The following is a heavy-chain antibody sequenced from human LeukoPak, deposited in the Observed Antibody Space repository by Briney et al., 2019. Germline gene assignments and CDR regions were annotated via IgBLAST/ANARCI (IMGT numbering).Heavy chain of an antibody. J-gene: IGHJ4*02. CDR3: ARGPEMATTYFDY. Sequence: SETLPLTCTVSGGAISSYYWTWIRQPAGKGLEWIGRIYSSGSTNHNPSLKSRVTMSVDTSKNQFSLKLSSVTAADTAVYYCARGPEMATTYFDYWGQGILVTVSS. CDR1: GGAISSYY. CDR2: IYSSGST. V-gene: IGHV4-4*07. D-gene: IGHD5-24*01.